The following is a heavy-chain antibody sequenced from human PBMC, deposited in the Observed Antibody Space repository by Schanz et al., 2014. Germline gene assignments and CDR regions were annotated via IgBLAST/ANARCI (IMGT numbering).Heavy chain of an antibody. D-gene: IGHD6-13*01. CDR1: GFPFSTYS. V-gene: IGHV3-21*06. CDR2: IRSDNNYI. CDR3: VKIGYTHWSLDD. J-gene: IGHJ4*02. Sequence: EVQLVESGGGLVKPGGSLRLSCVASGFPFSTYSIHWVRQAPGKGLEWVSYIRSDNNYIYYADSVKGRFTISRDNAKNSHYLQMNSLRVEDTAVFYCVKIGYTHWSLDDWGQGTLVTVSS.